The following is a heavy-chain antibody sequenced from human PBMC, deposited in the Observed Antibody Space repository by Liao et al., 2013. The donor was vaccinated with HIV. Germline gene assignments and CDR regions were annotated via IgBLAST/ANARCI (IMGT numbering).Heavy chain of an antibody. V-gene: IGHV4-39*07. J-gene: IGHJ2*01. CDR3: ARDNWKXRRFFDL. CDR1: GGSISSSSYY. Sequence: QLQLQESGPGLVKPSETLSLTCTVSGGSISSSSYYWSWIRQPPGKGLEWIGEINHSGSTNYNPSLKGRVTISVDTSKNQFSLKLSSVTAADTAVYYCARDNWKXRRFFDLWGRGTLVTVSS. D-gene: IGHD1-20*01. CDR2: INHSGST.